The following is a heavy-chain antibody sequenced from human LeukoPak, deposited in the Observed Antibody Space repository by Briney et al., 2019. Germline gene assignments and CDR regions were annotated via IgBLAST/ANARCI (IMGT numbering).Heavy chain of an antibody. CDR1: GYTFTSYY. CDR2: INPSGGST. CDR3: ARAGCGYGYDY. D-gene: IGHD5-18*01. Sequence: ASVKVSCKASGYTFTSYYMHWVRQAPGQGLEWMGIINPSGGSTSYAQKFQGRVTMTRDTSTSTVYMELSSLRAEDTAVYYCARAGCGYGYDYWGQGTLVTVSS. J-gene: IGHJ4*02. V-gene: IGHV1-46*01.